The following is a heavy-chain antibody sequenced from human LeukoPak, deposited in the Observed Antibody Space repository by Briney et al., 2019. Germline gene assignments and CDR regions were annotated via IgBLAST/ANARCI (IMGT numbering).Heavy chain of an antibody. CDR2: IYTSGST. J-gene: IGHJ5*02. D-gene: IGHD5-12*01. V-gene: IGHV4-61*02. CDR1: GGSISSGSYY. CDR3: ARDRVATNPIVSNWFDP. Sequence: SQTLSLTCTVSGGSISSGSYYWSWIRQPAGKGLEWIGRIYTSGSTNYNPSLKSRVTISVDTSKNQFSLKLSSVTAADTAVYYCARDRVATNPIVSNWFDPWGQGTLVTVSS.